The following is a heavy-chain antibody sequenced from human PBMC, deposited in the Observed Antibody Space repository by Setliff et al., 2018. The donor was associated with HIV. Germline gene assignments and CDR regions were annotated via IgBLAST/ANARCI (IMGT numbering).Heavy chain of an antibody. V-gene: IGHV4-59*08. CDR2: IYYTGST. Sequence: SETLSLTCSVSGASMRSYYWTWIRQPPGRGLEWIGFIYYTGSTKYNPSLKSRVTISVDTSKTQFSLRLGSVTAADTAVYYCASGLFYDYWGQGALVTVSS. J-gene: IGHJ4*02. D-gene: IGHD2-21*01. CDR3: ASGLFYDY. CDR1: GASMRSYY.